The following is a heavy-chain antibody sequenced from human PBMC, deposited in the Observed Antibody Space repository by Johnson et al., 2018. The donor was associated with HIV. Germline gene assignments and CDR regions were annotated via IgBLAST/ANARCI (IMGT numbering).Heavy chain of an antibody. CDR1: TFDDYA. V-gene: IGHV3-9*01. CDR2: ISWNSGSI. CDR3: ARVVTMIVVDGGIEAFDI. D-gene: IGHD3-22*01. Sequence: TFDDYAMHWVRHAPGKGLEWVSGISWNSGSIGYADSVKGRFTISRDNAKNSLYLQMNSLRAEDTALYYCARVVTMIVVDGGIEAFDIWGQGTMVTVSS. J-gene: IGHJ3*02.